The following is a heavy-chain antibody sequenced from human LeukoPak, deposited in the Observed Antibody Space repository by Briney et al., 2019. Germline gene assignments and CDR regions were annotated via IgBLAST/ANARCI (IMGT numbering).Heavy chain of an antibody. D-gene: IGHD6-19*01. CDR1: GFTFSTSW. J-gene: IGHJ5*02. Sequence: GGSLRPSCAASGFTFSTSWMHWVRRAPGKGLVWVSRINSDGTSTIYADSVKGRFTISRDDAKNTLYLQMNSLRAEDTAVYYCARGTGGWYNWFDPWGQGTLVTVSS. V-gene: IGHV3-74*01. CDR3: ARGTGGWYNWFDP. CDR2: INSDGTST.